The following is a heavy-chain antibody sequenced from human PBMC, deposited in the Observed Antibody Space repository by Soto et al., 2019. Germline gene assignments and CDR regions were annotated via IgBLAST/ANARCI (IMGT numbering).Heavy chain of an antibody. J-gene: IGHJ4*02. Sequence: LSLTCPVSGDSISSSLYYWRWVRQPPGKGLEWIGSICHRGSTYYSPSLKGRVTISVDTSKNQFSLKLSSVTAADTAVYYCARHFLPTTGYCPSSCCYHIDYCGPGTLVTV. CDR3: ARHFLPTTGYCPSSCCYHIDY. CDR1: GDSISSSLYY. D-gene: IGHD2-2*01. CDR2: ICHRGST. V-gene: IGHV4-39*01.